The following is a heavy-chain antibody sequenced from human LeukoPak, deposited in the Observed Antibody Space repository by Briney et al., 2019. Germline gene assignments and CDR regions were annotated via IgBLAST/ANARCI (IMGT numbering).Heavy chain of an antibody. CDR1: GFTFSTYW. CDR3: ATGGSYFFDY. D-gene: IGHD1-1*01. CDR2: IDSVGSVT. V-gene: IGHV3-74*01. J-gene: IGHJ4*02. Sequence: GGSMTLSCPSSGFTFSTYWMHWVRPAPGKGLVWVSRIDSVGSVTKYTDSVKSRFTTSRENTKSTVYMQMYSLRAEDTAVYYCATGGSYFFDYWGQGTLVTVSS.